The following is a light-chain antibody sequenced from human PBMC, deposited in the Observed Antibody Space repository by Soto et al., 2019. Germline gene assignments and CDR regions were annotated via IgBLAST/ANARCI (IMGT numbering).Light chain of an antibody. J-gene: IGLJ3*02. Sequence: QSALTQPSSVSGSPGQSVTISCTGTSSDVGTYNYVSWYQQHPGKAPKLIIYDVTQRPSGVPDRFSGSKSGNSASLIISGLQADDEADYHCCSYAGNFWVFGGGTKLTVL. CDR3: CSYAGNFWV. V-gene: IGLV2-11*01. CDR2: DVT. CDR1: SSDVGTYNY.